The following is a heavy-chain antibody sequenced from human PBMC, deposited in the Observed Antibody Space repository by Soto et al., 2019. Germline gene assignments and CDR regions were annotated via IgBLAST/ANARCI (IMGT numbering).Heavy chain of an antibody. D-gene: IGHD6-13*01. J-gene: IGHJ6*02. Sequence: GGLLRLSCAESGFTFSSYGLHWVRQAPGTGLEWVAVIWYDGSNKYYADSVKGRFTISRDNSKNTLYLQMNSLRAEDTAVYYCARDRSSSWPLVYYGMDVWGQGTTVTVSS. CDR2: IWYDGSNK. V-gene: IGHV3-33*01. CDR3: ARDRSSSWPLVYYGMDV. CDR1: GFTFSSYG.